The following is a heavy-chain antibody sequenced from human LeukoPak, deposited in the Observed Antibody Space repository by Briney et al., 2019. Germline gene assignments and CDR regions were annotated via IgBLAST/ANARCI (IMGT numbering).Heavy chain of an antibody. CDR3: AKSRQYYGDS. V-gene: IGHV3-23*01. Sequence: RGSLRLSCAASGFTFSSYAMSWVRQAPGKGLEWVSAISGSGDSTYYADSVKGRFTISRDNSKNTLYLQMNSLRAEDTAVYYCAKSRQYYGDSWGQGTLVTVSS. CDR2: ISGSGDST. CDR1: GFTFSSYA. J-gene: IGHJ4*02.